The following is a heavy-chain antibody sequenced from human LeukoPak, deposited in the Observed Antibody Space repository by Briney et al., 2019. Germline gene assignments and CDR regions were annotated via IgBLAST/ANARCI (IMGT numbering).Heavy chain of an antibody. Sequence: SETLSLTCTVSGGSIISSSYYWGWIRQPPGKGLEWIGSIYYSGSTYYNPSLKSRVTISVDTSKNQFSLKLSSVTAADTAVYYCARHRGGSETPGVWFDPWGQGTLVTVSS. V-gene: IGHV4-39*01. J-gene: IGHJ5*02. CDR3: ARHRGGSETPGVWFDP. CDR2: IYYSGST. CDR1: GGSIISSSYY. D-gene: IGHD6-25*01.